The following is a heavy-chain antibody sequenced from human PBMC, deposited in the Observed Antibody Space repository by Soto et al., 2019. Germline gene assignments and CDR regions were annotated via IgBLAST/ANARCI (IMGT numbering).Heavy chain of an antibody. CDR2: IWYDGSNK. CDR1: GFTFSSYG. D-gene: IGHD2-21*02. J-gene: IGHJ4*02. Sequence: GGSLRLSCAASGFTFSSYGMHWVRQAPGKGLEWVAVIWYDGSNKYYADSVKGRFTISRDNSKNTLYLQMNSLRAEDTAVYYCARAYCGGDCYPTLDYRGQGTLVPVSS. CDR3: ARAYCGGDCYPTLDY. V-gene: IGHV3-33*01.